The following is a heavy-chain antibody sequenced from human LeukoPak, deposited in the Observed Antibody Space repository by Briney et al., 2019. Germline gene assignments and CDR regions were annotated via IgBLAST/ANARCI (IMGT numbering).Heavy chain of an antibody. D-gene: IGHD6-25*01. Sequence: ASVKVSCKAYGYTFTGYYMHWVRQAPGQGLEWMGWISAYNGNTNYAQKLQGRVTMTTDTSTSTAYMELRSLRSDDTAVYYCAREGGDSSGGDYWGQGTLVTVSS. CDR3: AREGGDSSGGDY. J-gene: IGHJ4*02. CDR1: GYTFTGYY. CDR2: ISAYNGNT. V-gene: IGHV1-18*04.